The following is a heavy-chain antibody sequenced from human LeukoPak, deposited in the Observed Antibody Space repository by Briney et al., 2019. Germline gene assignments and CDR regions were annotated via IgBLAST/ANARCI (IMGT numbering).Heavy chain of an antibody. CDR1: GFTFSSYW. D-gene: IGHD4-17*01. CDR3: TRVHYGDYVDY. V-gene: IGHV3-74*01. CDR2: ISSDGTST. Sequence: GGSLRLSCAASGFTFSSYWMHWVRQAPGKGLVWVSRISSDGTSTSYADSVKGRFTISRDNAKNTLYLQMNSLKAEDTAVYHCTRVHYGDYVDYWGQGTLVTVSS. J-gene: IGHJ4*02.